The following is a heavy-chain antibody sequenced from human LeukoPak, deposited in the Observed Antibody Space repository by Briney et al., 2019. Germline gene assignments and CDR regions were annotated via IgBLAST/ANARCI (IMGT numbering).Heavy chain of an antibody. D-gene: IGHD4-11*01. CDR3: ARDDNYGIFVNVDY. J-gene: IGHJ4*02. Sequence: ASVKVSCTTSGYSFILYGISWVRQAPGQGPEWMGWISTSTGDTKYTQKFQGRVTLTTDTSTSTAYMELNSLRSDDTAVYYCARDDNYGIFVNVDYWGQGTLVTVSS. CDR1: GYSFILYG. V-gene: IGHV1-18*01. CDR2: ISTSTGDT.